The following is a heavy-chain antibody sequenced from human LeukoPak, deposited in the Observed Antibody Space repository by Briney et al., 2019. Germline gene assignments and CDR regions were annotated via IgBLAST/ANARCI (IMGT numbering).Heavy chain of an antibody. D-gene: IGHD6-19*01. V-gene: IGHV3-30*02. Sequence: GGSLRLSCAACGFTFSSYAMHWVRQAPGKGLEWVAFIRYDGSNKYYADSVKGRFTISRDNSKNTLYLQMNSLRAEDTAVYYCAKVSLEQWLVPYLDYWGQGTLVTVSS. CDR3: AKVSLEQWLVPYLDY. CDR1: GFTFSSYA. CDR2: IRYDGSNK. J-gene: IGHJ4*02.